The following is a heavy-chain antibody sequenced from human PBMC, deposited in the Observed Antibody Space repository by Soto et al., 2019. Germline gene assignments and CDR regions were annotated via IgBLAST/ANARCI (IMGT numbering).Heavy chain of an antibody. J-gene: IGHJ6*03. CDR1: GFTFSSYS. CDR2: ISSSSSYI. D-gene: IGHD3-10*01. Sequence: GGSLRLSCAASGFTFSSYSMNWVRQAPGKGLEWVSSISSSSSYIYYADSVKGGFTISRENDKNSLYLQMNSLRAGDTDVYYCAREFVSMDVWGKGTTVTVSS. V-gene: IGHV3-21*01. CDR3: AREFVSMDV.